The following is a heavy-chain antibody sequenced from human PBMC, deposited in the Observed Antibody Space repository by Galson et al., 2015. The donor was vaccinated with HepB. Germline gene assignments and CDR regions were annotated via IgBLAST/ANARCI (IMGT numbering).Heavy chain of an antibody. D-gene: IGHD3-3*01. V-gene: IGHV1-69*06. Sequence: SVKVSCKASGGTFSSYAISWVRQAPGQGLEWMGGIIPIFGTANYAQKFQGRVTITADKSTSTAYMELSSLRSEDTAVYYCARGLPGGDTIFGVVTDWYFDLWGRGTLVTVSS. CDR1: GGTFSSYA. CDR3: ARGLPGGDTIFGVVTDWYFDL. CDR2: IIPIFGTA. J-gene: IGHJ2*01.